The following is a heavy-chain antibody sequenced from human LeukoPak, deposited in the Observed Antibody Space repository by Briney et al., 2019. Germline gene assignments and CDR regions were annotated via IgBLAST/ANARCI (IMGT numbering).Heavy chain of an antibody. CDR1: GYTFTDYY. CDR2: INPNSGGT. J-gene: IGHJ4*02. V-gene: IGHV1-2*02. D-gene: IGHD1-26*01. Sequence: ASVKVSCKASGYTFTDYYMHWVRQAPGQGLEWMGWINPNSGGTNYAQKFQGRVTMTRDTSISTAYMELSRLRSDDTAVYYCARASAGATDFDYWGQGTPVTVSS. CDR3: ARASAGATDFDY.